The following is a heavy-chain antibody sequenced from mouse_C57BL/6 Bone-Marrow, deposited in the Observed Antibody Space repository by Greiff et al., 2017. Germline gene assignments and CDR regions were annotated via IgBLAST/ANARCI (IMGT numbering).Heavy chain of an antibody. CDR1: GYTFTEYT. D-gene: IGHD1-1*01. J-gene: IGHJ4*01. CDR2: FYPGSGSI. Sequence: LVESGAELVKPGASVKLSCKASGYTFTEYTIHWVKQRSGQGLEWIGWFYPGSGSIKYNEKFKDKATLTADKSSSTVYMELSRLTSEDSAVYFCARHGDYGSQANWVFYYAMDYWGQGTSVTVSS. CDR3: ARHGDYGSQANWVFYYAMDY. V-gene: IGHV1-62-2*01.